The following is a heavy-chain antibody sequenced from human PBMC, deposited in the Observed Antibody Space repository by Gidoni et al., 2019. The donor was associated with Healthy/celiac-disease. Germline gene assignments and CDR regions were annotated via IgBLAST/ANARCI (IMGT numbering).Heavy chain of an antibody. CDR1: GFTFSSYG. V-gene: IGHV3-33*01. D-gene: IGHD4-17*01. CDR3: ARDFATVPDY. J-gene: IGHJ4*02. Sequence: QVQLVESGGGVVQPGRSLRLSCEASGFTFSSYGMHWVRQAPGKGLVWVAVIWYDGSNKYYADSVKCRFTISRDNSKNTLYLQMNSLRAEDTAVYYCARDFATVPDYWGQGTLVTVSS. CDR2: IWYDGSNK.